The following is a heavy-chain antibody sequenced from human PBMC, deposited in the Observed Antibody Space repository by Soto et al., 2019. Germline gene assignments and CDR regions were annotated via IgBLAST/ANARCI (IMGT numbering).Heavy chain of an antibody. D-gene: IGHD3-22*01. V-gene: IGHV4-30-2*03. CDR1: GGSISSGGYS. J-gene: IGHJ4*02. CDR2: IYHSGST. CDR3: ARPTYYYDSSGPPAY. Sequence: PSETLSLTCAVSGGSISSGGYSWSWIRQPPGKGLEWIGCIYHSGSTYYNPSLKSRVTISVDTSKNQFSLKLSSVTAEDMAVYYCARPTYYYDSSGPPAYWGQGTLVTVSS.